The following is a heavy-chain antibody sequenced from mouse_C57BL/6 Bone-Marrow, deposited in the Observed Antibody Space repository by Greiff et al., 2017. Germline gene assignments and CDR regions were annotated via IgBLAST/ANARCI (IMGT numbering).Heavy chain of an antibody. CDR1: GYTFTSYW. J-gene: IGHJ2*01. CDR3: ARRGWLLRDFDY. V-gene: IGHV1-55*01. CDR2: IYPGSGST. D-gene: IGHD2-3*01. Sequence: VQLQEPGAELVKPGASVKMSCKASGYTFTSYWITWVKQRPGQGLEWIGDIYPGSGSTNYNEKFKSKATLTVDTSSSTAYMQLSSLTSEDSAVYYCARRGWLLRDFDYWGQGTTLTVSS.